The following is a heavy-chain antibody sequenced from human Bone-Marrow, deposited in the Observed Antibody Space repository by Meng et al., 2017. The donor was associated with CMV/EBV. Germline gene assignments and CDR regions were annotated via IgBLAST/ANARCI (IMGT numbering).Heavy chain of an antibody. J-gene: IGHJ5*02. CDR2: ITSDSSYI. CDR1: GFSLSQYG. V-gene: IGHV3-21*01. CDR3: ARDYGSTTGTGS. Sequence: GGSLRLSCGASGFSLSQYGMNWVRQAPGKGLEWVAAITSDSSYIFYADSVKGRFTISRDNARNSLFLQMTSLTAADTAVYYCARDYGSTTGTGSWGQGTLVTVSS. D-gene: IGHD1-1*01.